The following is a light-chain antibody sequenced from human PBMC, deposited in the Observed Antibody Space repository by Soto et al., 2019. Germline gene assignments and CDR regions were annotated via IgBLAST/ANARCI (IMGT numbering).Light chain of an antibody. J-gene: IGLJ1*01. CDR1: SSDVGGYNY. V-gene: IGLV2-8*01. CDR3: TSYAGGNNV. Sequence: QSVLTQPPSASGSPGQSVTISCTGTSSDVGGYNYVSWYQQHPGKVPKLMVXXXXXXXXXXXXXXSGSKSGNTASLTVSGXXXXXXXXYYCTSYAGGNNVFGTGTKLTVL. CDR2: XXX.